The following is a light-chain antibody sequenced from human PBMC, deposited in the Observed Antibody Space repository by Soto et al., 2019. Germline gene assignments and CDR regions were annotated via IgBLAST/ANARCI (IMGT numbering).Light chain of an antibody. V-gene: IGLV2-8*01. CDR2: EVS. Sequence: QSALTQPPSASGSPGQSVTISCTGTSSDIGGYNYVSWYQQHPGKAPKLMIYEVSQRPSGVPGRFSASKSGNTASLTVSGLQAEDEADYYCSSYAGSNNYVFGTGTKLTVL. J-gene: IGLJ1*01. CDR3: SSYAGSNNYV. CDR1: SSDIGGYNY.